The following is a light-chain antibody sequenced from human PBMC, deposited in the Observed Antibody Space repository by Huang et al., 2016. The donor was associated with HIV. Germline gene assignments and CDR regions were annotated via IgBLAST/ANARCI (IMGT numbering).Light chain of an antibody. Sequence: EIVMTQSPATLSLSPGDRATLSCRASQIIGSDYLSWYQQTPGQAPRLLIYCASTRATGIPARFGGSGSGTDFTLTISSLQPEDFAVYYCQQDYNFPITFGQGTRLEIK. V-gene: IGKV3D-7*01. CDR3: QQDYNFPIT. J-gene: IGKJ5*01. CDR2: CAS. CDR1: QIIGSDY.